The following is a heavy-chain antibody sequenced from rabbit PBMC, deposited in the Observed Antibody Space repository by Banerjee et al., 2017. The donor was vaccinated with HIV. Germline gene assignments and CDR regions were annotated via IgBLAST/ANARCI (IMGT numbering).Heavy chain of an antibody. Sequence: QSLEESGGDLVKPGASLTLTCTASGFSFSSSYHICWVRQAPGKGLEWIGCIHTGSSGSTYYASWAKGRFTISKTSSTTVTLQMTSLTPADTATYFCARDLAGVTGWNFNLWGPGTLVTVS. CDR3: ARDLAGVTGWNFNL. V-gene: IGHV1S40*01. D-gene: IGHD4-1*01. CDR1: GFSFSSSYH. J-gene: IGHJ4*01. CDR2: IHTGSSGST.